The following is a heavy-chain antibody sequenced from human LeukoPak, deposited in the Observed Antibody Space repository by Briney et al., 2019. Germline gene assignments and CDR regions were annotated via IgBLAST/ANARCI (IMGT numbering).Heavy chain of an antibody. D-gene: IGHD6-19*01. CDR2: INTNTGNP. V-gene: IGHV7-4-1*02. CDR1: GYTFTDYY. Sequence: ASVKVSCKASGYTFTDYYIQWVRQAPGQGLEWMGWINTNTGNPTYAQGFTGRFVFSLDTSVSTAYLQISSLKAEDTAVYYCARELFPPYSSGWYPFDYWGQGTLVTVSS. J-gene: IGHJ4*02. CDR3: ARELFPPYSSGWYPFDY.